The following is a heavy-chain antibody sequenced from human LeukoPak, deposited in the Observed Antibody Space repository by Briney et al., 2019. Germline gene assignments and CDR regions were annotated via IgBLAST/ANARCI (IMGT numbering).Heavy chain of an antibody. D-gene: IGHD5-18*01. V-gene: IGHV3-30-3*01. J-gene: IGHJ4*02. CDR3: AREGTAMVLDY. Sequence: PGGSPRLSCVASGFTFSSYAMHWVRQAPGKGLEWVAVISYDGSNKYYADSVKGRFTISRDNSKNTLYLQMNSLRAEDTAVYYCAREGTAMVLDYWGQGTLVTVSS. CDR2: ISYDGSNK. CDR1: GFTFSSYA.